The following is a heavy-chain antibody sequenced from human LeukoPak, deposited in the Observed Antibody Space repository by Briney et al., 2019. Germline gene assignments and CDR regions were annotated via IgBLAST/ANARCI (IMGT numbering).Heavy chain of an antibody. CDR2: MNPNSGNT. CDR3: ARGGSLKPAVHDY. CDR1: GYTFTSYD. J-gene: IGHJ4*02. Sequence: GASVKVSCKASGYTFTSYDINWVRQATGQGLEWMGWMNPNSGNTGYAQKFQGRVTMTRNTSISTAYMELRSLRSDDTAVYYCARGGSLKPAVHDYWGQGTLVTVSS. D-gene: IGHD2-2*01. V-gene: IGHV1-8*01.